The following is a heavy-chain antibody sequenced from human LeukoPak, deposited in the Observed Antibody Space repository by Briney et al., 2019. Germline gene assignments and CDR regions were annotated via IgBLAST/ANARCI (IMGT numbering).Heavy chain of an antibody. CDR3: ARAGTNLGDYDF. J-gene: IGHJ4*02. Sequence: PSETLSLTSTVSGGSISSSYSYWGWIRQPPGKGLEWIGNIYYSGSTYYNPSLKSRVTISVDTSKNHFSLKLSSVTAADTAVYYCARAGTNLGDYDFWGQGTLVTVSS. D-gene: IGHD4-17*01. CDR1: GGSISSSYSY. V-gene: IGHV4-39*07. CDR2: IYYSGST.